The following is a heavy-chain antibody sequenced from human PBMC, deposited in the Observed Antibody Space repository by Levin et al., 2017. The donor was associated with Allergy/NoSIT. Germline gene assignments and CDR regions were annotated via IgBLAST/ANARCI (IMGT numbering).Heavy chain of an antibody. Sequence: PSETLSLTCTVSGGSISTNYWSWIRQPPEKGLEWIGYISYSGSPTYNPSLKSRVTFSLDTSKNQFSLKLTSLTAADTAAYYCGNTVCCSGGYSAVWGQGILGTVSS. D-gene: IGHD2-15*01. CDR2: ISYSGSP. V-gene: IGHV4-59*01. CDR3: GNTVCCSGGYSAV. J-gene: IGHJ4*02. CDR1: GGSISTNY.